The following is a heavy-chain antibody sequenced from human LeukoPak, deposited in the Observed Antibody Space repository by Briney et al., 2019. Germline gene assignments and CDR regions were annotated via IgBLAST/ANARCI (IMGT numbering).Heavy chain of an antibody. J-gene: IGHJ4*02. V-gene: IGHV4-4*07. CDR2: IYSSGSTDRNPSLYPSGST. D-gene: IGHD6-19*01. CDR3: ARGGYYSGWYLDY. CDR1: GGSLSSYY. Sequence: PSETLSLTCTVSGGSLSSYYWTWIRQPAGKGLEWIGRIYSSGSTDRNPSLYPSGSTAYNPSLKSRVTMSVDTSQSQFSLKLRSVTAADTAVYYCARGGYYSGWYLDYWGQGTLVTVSS.